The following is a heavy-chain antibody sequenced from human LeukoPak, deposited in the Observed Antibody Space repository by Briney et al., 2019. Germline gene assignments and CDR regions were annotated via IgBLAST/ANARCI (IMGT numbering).Heavy chain of an antibody. J-gene: IGHJ4*02. CDR1: GFTVISNL. CDR2: IYSGGAT. V-gene: IGHV3-53*01. Sequence: GGSLTLSCAASGFTVISNLMTWVRQSPGRGLEWLSSIYSGGATYYADSVKGRFTISRDNSKNTLYLDMNSLRAAEDTAVYHCAKGIITPDYWGQGTLVTVSS. D-gene: IGHD2-15*01. CDR3: AKGIITPDY.